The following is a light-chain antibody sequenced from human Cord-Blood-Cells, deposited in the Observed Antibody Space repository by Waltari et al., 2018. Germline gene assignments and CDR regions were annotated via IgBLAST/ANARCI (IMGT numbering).Light chain of an antibody. CDR2: DVS. CDR3: SSYTSSSTWV. Sequence: QSALTQPASVSGSPGQSITISCTGTSSDAGGYNFVPRYQQHPGKAPKLMSYDVSKRPSGVSNRFSGSKSGNTASLTISGLQAEDEADYYCSSYTSSSTWVFGGGTKLTVL. J-gene: IGLJ3*02. V-gene: IGLV2-14*01. CDR1: SSDAGGYNF.